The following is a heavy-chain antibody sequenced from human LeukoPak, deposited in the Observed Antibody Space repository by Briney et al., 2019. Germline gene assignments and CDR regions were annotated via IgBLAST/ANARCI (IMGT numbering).Heavy chain of an antibody. J-gene: IGHJ4*02. CDR1: GGSISSGGYH. V-gene: IGHV4-31*03. Sequence: SETLSLTCTVSGGSISSGGYHWSWIRQHPGKGLEWIGYIYYSGSTYSNPSLKSRVTISVDTSKNQFSLKLSSVTAADTAVYYCARMDRSIFGVVIIDYWGQGTLVTVSS. CDR3: ARMDRSIFGVVIIDY. CDR2: IYYSGST. D-gene: IGHD3-3*01.